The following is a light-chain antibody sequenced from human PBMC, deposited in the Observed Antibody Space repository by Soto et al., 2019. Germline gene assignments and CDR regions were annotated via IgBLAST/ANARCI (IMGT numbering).Light chain of an antibody. CDR1: SSDVGAYNY. CDR2: HVT. CDR3: CSYTTSNTFV. V-gene: IGLV2-14*01. J-gene: IGLJ1*01. Sequence: QSVLTQPASVSGSLGQSITISCSGTSSDVGAYNYVSWYQQYPGKAPKLMIYHVTDRPSGVSNRFSGSKSANTASLTISGLQAEDEADYYCCSYTTSNTFVFGTGTKVTV.